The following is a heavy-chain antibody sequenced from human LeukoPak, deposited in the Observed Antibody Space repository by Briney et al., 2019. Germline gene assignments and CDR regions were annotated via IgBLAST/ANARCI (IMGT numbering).Heavy chain of an antibody. Sequence: PSETLSLTCTVSGGSISSYYWGWIRQPPGKGLEWIGYIYDSGSTNYNPSLKSRVTISADTSKNQFSLKLSSVTAADTAVYYCARGYWFYFDYWGQGTLVTVSS. CDR2: IYDSGST. V-gene: IGHV4-59*08. J-gene: IGHJ4*02. D-gene: IGHD2-8*02. CDR1: GGSISSYY. CDR3: ARGYWFYFDY.